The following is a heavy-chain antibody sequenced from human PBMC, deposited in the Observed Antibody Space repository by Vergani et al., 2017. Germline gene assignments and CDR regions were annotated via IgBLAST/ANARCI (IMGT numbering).Heavy chain of an antibody. V-gene: IGHV4-39*07. CDR2: IYNSGNG. CDR3: ARGPSVVQGHYIYYYSYFMDV. J-gene: IGHJ6*03. Sequence: QMQLQESGPGLVKASETLSLTCTVSGDSIISRSYYWGWIRQPPGKGLEWIGSIYNSGNGDSSSSLNSRVTISADTSKNQFSLQLTSVTAADTAVYYCARGPSVVQGHYIYYYSYFMDVWGKGTTVTVSS. D-gene: IGHD2-15*01. CDR1: GDSIISRSYY.